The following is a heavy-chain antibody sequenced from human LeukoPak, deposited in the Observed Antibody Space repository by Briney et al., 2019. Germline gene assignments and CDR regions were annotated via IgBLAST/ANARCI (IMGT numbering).Heavy chain of an antibody. CDR2: INPNSGGT. CDR1: GYAFTGYY. CDR3: ARGFGGPTVVTLTFDY. Sequence: ASVKVSCKASGYAFTGYYMHWVRQAPGQGLEWMGWINPNSGGTNYAQKFQGRVTMTRDTSISTAYMELSRLRSDDTAVYYCARGFGGPTVVTLTFDYWGQGTLVTVSS. D-gene: IGHD4-23*01. V-gene: IGHV1-2*02. J-gene: IGHJ4*02.